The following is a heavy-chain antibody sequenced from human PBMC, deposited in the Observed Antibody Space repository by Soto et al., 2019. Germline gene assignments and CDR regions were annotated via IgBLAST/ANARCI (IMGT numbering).Heavy chain of an antibody. D-gene: IGHD3-3*01. V-gene: IGHV4-34*01. CDR1: GGSFSGYY. J-gene: IGHJ5*02. CDR2: INHSGST. Sequence: QVQLQQWGAGLLKPSETLSLTCAVYGGSFSGYYWSWIRQPPGKGLEWIGEINHSGSTNYNPSLKSRVTISVDTPKNQFSLKLSSVTAADTAVYYCARVVLRFLEGPWGQGTLVTVSS. CDR3: ARVVLRFLEGP.